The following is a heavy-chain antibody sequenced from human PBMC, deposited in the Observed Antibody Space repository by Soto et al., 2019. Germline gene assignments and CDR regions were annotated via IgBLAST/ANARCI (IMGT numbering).Heavy chain of an antibody. CDR2: IYYSGST. J-gene: IGHJ5*02. CDR3: ARVGGRDPRYNWFDP. V-gene: IGHV4-31*03. D-gene: IGHD2-15*01. Sequence: QVQLQESGPGLVKPSQTLSLTCTVSGCSISSGGYYWSWIHQHPGKGLEWIGYIYYSGSTYYNPSLKSRVTRSVDTSKNQFSLKLSSVTAADTAVYYCARVGGRDPRYNWFDPWGQGTLVTVSS. CDR1: GCSISSGGYY.